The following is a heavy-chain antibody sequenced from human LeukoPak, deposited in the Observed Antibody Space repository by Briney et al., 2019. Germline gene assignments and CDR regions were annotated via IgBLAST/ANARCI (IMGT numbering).Heavy chain of an antibody. CDR2: INHSGST. D-gene: IGHD6-13*01. J-gene: IGHJ2*01. CDR1: GGSFSGYY. CDR3: ARVSSSWYQDWYFDL. V-gene: IGHV4-34*01. Sequence: PETLSLTCAVYGGSFSGYYWSWIRQPPGKGLEWIGEINHSGSTNYNPSLKSRVTISVDTSKNQFSLKLNSVTAADTAVYYCARVSSSWYQDWYFDLWGRGTLVTVSS.